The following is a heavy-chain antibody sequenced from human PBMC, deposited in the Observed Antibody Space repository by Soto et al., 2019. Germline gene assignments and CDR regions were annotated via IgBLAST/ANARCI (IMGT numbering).Heavy chain of an antibody. CDR1: GGSITRPGYS. CDR2: VYHTGNA. CDR3: ASRPYYYYGLDV. J-gene: IGHJ6*02. Sequence: PSETLSLTGTVSGGSITRPGYSWSWIRQPPGKALEWIGYVYHTGNAYPKPSLKSRVTISLDRSKNQFSLRMTSVTAADTALYYCASRPYYYYGLDVWGQGTTVTVSS. V-gene: IGHV4-30-2*01.